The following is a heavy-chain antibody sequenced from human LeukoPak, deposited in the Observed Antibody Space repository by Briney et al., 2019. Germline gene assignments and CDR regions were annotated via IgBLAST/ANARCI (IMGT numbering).Heavy chain of an antibody. CDR2: IFYDGSNQ. Sequence: PGGSLRLSCAASGFSFSNYGMHWVRQAPGKGLEWLAAIFYDGSNQHYADTVKGRFTISRDSSKNTLYLQVNSLTAEDTAVYYCARDQALYFSYGDYWGQGTLVTVSS. V-gene: IGHV3-33*01. CDR3: ARDQALYFSYGDY. J-gene: IGHJ4*02. CDR1: GFSFSNYG. D-gene: IGHD3-16*01.